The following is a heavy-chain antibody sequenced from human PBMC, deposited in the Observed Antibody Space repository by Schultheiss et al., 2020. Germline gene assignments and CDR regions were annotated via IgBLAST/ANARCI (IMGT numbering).Heavy chain of an antibody. V-gene: IGHV1-2*02. CDR2: INPNSGGT. CDR3: AAARRLGELLLGDP. D-gene: IGHD1-26*01. CDR1: GYTFTGYY. Sequence: ASVKVSCKASGYTFTGYYIHWVRQAPGQGLEWMGWINPNSGGTNYAQKFQGRVTITADKSTSTAYMELSSLRSEDTAVYYCAAARRLGELLLGDPWGQGTLVNGYS. J-gene: IGHJ5*02.